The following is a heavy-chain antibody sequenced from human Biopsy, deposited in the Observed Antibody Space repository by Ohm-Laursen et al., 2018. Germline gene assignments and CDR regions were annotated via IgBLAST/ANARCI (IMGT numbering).Heavy chain of an antibody. V-gene: IGHV3-30*03. Sequence: SLRLSCTASGFTFSSHGMHWVRQAPGKGLEWVAHFSYDGINKHYADSVKGRFTISRDNSKNTLSLQMNSLRVEDTATYYCLREAATGYYRTADFWGQGTLVTVSS. CDR2: FSYDGINK. J-gene: IGHJ4*02. CDR1: GFTFSSHG. D-gene: IGHD3-9*01. CDR3: LREAATGYYRTADF.